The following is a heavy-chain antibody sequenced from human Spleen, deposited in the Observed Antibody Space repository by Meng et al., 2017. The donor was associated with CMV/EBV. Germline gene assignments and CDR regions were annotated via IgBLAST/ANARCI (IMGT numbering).Heavy chain of an antibody. Sequence: GGSLRLSCAASGFTFSSYEMNWVRQAPGKGLEWVSSISSSSYIYYADSVKGRFTISRDNAKNTLYLQMNSLRAEDTAVYYCARAKSYCSSTSCYTNWFDPWGQGTLVTVSS. CDR2: ISSSSYI. D-gene: IGHD2-2*01. V-gene: IGHV3-21*01. J-gene: IGHJ5*02. CDR1: GFTFSSYE. CDR3: ARAKSYCSSTSCYTNWFDP.